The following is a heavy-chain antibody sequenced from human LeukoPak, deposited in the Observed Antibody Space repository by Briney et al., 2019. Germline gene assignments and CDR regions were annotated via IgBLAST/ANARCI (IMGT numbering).Heavy chain of an antibody. J-gene: IGHJ4*02. V-gene: IGHV4-39*07. CDR3: ARDHCSGYYSLEYYFDS. CDR2: IYFSGGT. Sequence: SETLSLTCTVSGGSISSNTYYWGWIRQPPGKGLEWIGSIYFSGGTYDNPSLKSRVTISVDTSKNQFSLNLSSVTAADTAVYYCARDHCSGYYSLEYYFDSWGQGTLVTVSS. CDR1: GGSISSNTYY. D-gene: IGHD3-22*01.